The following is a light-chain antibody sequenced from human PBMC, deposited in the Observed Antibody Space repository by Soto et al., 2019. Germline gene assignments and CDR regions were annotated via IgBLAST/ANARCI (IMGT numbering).Light chain of an antibody. Sequence: QSALTQPASVSGSPGQSITISCTGTSSDVGGYDYVSWYQQHPGKAPKLMIYDVSYRPSGVSNRFSGSKSGNTASLTISGXXXXXXDDYYCSSYTSSSTVVFGGGTKLTV. J-gene: IGLJ2*01. CDR3: SSYTSSSTVV. V-gene: IGLV2-14*01. CDR1: SSDVGGYDY. CDR2: DVS.